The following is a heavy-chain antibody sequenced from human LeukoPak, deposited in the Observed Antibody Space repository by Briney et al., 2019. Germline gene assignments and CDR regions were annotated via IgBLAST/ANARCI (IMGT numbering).Heavy chain of an antibody. D-gene: IGHD2-15*01. CDR3: ARAGYCSGGSCYTRSCYYYYMDV. V-gene: IGHV1-69*13. CDR2: IIPIFGTA. J-gene: IGHJ6*03. CDR1: GGTFSSYA. Sequence: SVKVSCKASGGTFSSYAISWVRQAPGQGLEWMGGIIPIFGTANYAQKFQGRVTITANESTSTAYMELSSLRSEDTAVYYCARAGYCSGGSCYTRSCYYYYMDVWGKGTTVTVSS.